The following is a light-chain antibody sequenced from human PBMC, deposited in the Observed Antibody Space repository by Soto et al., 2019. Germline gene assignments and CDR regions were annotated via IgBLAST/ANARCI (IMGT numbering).Light chain of an antibody. CDR1: SSDVGGYNY. CDR2: EVS. V-gene: IGLV2-14*03. CDR3: CSYTSSTTYV. Sequence: QSVLTQPASVSGSPGQSITVSCTGTSSDVGGYNYVSWYQQHPGKGPKLMIYEVSNRPSGVSNRFSGSKSGNTATLTISGLQAEDEADYYCCSYTSSTTYVFGPGTKVTVL. J-gene: IGLJ1*01.